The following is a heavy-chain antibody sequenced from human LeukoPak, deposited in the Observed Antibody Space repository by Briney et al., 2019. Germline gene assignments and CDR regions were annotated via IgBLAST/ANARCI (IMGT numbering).Heavy chain of an antibody. CDR1: GFTFSTYW. Sequence: GGSLRLSCAASGFTFSTYWMSWVRQAPGRGLEWVASIKQDGSEKYYVDSVKGRFTISRDNAKNTLYLQLNSLRPEDTAVYYCADGTTPDYWGQGTLVTVSS. D-gene: IGHD1-7*01. CDR2: IKQDGSEK. CDR3: ADGTTPDY. J-gene: IGHJ4*02. V-gene: IGHV3-7*01.